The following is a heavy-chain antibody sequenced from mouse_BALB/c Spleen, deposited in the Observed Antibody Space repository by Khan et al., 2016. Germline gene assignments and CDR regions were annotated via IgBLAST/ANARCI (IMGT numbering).Heavy chain of an antibody. Sequence: QVQLKESGPGLVQPSQSLSITCTVSGFSLTTYGVHWVRQSPGKGLEWLGVIWSGGITDYNAAFISRLSISKDNSKSQVFFKMNRLQVNDTAIYYCARRPAYYGYAMDYWGQGTSVTVSS. J-gene: IGHJ4*01. V-gene: IGHV2-2*02. CDR2: IWSGGIT. CDR3: ARRPAYYGYAMDY. D-gene: IGHD1-1*01. CDR1: GFSLTTYG.